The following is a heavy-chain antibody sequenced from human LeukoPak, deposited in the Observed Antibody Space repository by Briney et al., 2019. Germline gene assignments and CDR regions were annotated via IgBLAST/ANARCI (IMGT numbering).Heavy chain of an antibody. J-gene: IGHJ2*01. Sequence: GGSLRLSCAASGFTFSDYYMSWIRQAPGKGLEWVSYISSSGSTIYYADSVKGRSTISRDNAKNSLYLQLNSLRAEDTAVYYCAGSDTIGYLPREWDYWYFDRWGRGTLVTVSS. V-gene: IGHV3-11*04. CDR3: AGSDTIGYLPREWDYWYFDR. D-gene: IGHD3-22*01. CDR1: GFTFSDYY. CDR2: ISSSGSTI.